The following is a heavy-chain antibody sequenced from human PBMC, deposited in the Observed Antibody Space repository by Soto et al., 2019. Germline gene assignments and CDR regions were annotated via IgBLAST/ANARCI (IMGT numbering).Heavy chain of an antibody. CDR3: ARRSPGNFDY. V-gene: IGHV3-20*04. CDR1: GFTFEDYG. CDR2: INWNASTT. Sequence: GGSLRLSCAASGFTFEDYGMTWVRQAPGKGLEWVSGINWNASTTSYADSVKGRFTVSRDNAKNALFLQTNSLRAEDTAFYYCARRSPGNFDYWGEGTLVTVSS. J-gene: IGHJ4*02. D-gene: IGHD7-27*01.